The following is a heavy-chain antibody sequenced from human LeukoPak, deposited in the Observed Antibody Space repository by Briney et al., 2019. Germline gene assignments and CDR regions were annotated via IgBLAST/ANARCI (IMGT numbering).Heavy chain of an antibody. D-gene: IGHD6-13*01. Sequence: GGPLRLSCAASGFTFSSYWMSWVRQALEKGLEWVANIKQDGSENYYVDSVKGRFTISRDNAKNSLYLQMNSLRAEDTAVYYCAGYSSSFKGGAFDIWGQGTMVTVSS. V-gene: IGHV3-7*05. CDR3: AGYSSSFKGGAFDI. CDR2: IKQDGSEN. CDR1: GFTFSSYW. J-gene: IGHJ3*02.